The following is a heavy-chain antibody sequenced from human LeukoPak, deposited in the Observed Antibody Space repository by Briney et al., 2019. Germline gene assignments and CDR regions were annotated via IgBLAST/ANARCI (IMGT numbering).Heavy chain of an antibody. CDR2: ISSSSSYI. J-gene: IGHJ4*02. Sequence: GGSLRLSCAASGFTFSSYAMSWVRQAPGKGLEWVSSISSSSSYIYYADSVKGRFTISRDNAKNSLYLQMNSLRADDTAVYYCGKTTVGYSSGQKPAWPVDYWGQGTLVTVSS. CDR1: GFTFSSYA. D-gene: IGHD5-18*01. CDR3: GKTTVGYSSGQKPAWPVDY. V-gene: IGHV3-21*04.